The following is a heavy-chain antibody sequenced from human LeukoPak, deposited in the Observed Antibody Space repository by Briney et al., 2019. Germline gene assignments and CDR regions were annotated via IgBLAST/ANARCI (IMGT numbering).Heavy chain of an antibody. CDR3: AKAVASDHDAFDI. V-gene: IGHV3-7*01. CDR2: IKQDGSEK. Sequence: GALRLSCAASGFTFSSYWMSWVRQAPGKGLEWVANIKQDGSEKYYVDSVKGRFTISRDNAKNSLYLQMNSLRAEDTAVYYCAKAVASDHDAFDIWGQGTMVTVSS. CDR1: GFTFSSYW. D-gene: IGHD6-19*01. J-gene: IGHJ3*02.